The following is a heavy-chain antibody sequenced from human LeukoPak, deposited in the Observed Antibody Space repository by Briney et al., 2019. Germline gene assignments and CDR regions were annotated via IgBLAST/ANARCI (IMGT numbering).Heavy chain of an antibody. CDR3: ASSHLYSSSWYLSGRFDF. D-gene: IGHD6-13*01. Sequence: PSETLSLTCTVSGGSISSYCWSWIRQPPGKGLEWIGYIYYSGITNYNPSLKSRVTISIDTSKNHFSLQLSSVTAADTAVYYCASSHLYSSSWYLSGRFDFWGQGTLVTVSS. CDR2: IYYSGIT. V-gene: IGHV4-59*01. CDR1: GGSISSYC. J-gene: IGHJ4*02.